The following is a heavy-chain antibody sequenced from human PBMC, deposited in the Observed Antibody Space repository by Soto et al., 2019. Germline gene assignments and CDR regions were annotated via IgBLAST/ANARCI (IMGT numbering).Heavy chain of an antibody. V-gene: IGHV3-11*05. CDR1: GFTFSAYY. CDR2: ISSSSTYT. Sequence: QVQLVESGGGLVRPGGSLRLSCAPSGFTFSAYYMTWIRQAPGKGLEWVSSISSSSTYTHYADSVKGRFTISRDNARNSLYLQMNSLRAEDTAVYYCPRENYGSFDYWGQGTLVTVSS. J-gene: IGHJ4*02. D-gene: IGHD3-10*01. CDR3: PRENYGSFDY.